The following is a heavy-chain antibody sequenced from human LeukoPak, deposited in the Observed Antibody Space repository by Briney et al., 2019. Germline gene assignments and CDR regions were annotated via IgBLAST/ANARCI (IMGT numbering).Heavy chain of an antibody. V-gene: IGHV4-34*01. CDR1: GGSFSGYY. Sequence: SETLSLTCAVYGGSFSGYYWSWIRQPPGKRLEWIGRINHGGSTNYNPSLKSRVTLSEDTPKNQFSLKLSSVTAADTAVYYCARGTYDTSGYYFYFDYWGQGILATVSS. CDR3: ARGTYDTSGYYFYFDY. D-gene: IGHD3-22*01. CDR2: INHGGST. J-gene: IGHJ4*02.